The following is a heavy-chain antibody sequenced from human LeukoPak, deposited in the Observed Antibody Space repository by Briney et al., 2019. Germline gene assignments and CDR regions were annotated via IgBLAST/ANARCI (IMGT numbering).Heavy chain of an antibody. J-gene: IGHJ3*02. V-gene: IGHV1-58*02. CDR2: IVVGGGNT. CDR3: AADPGYSYGIDAFDI. D-gene: IGHD5-18*01. Sequence: SVKVSCKASGFTFTSSAMQWVRQARGQRLEWIGWIVVGGGNTNYAQKFQERVTITRDMSTSTAYMELSSLRSEDTAVYYCAADPGYSYGIDAFDIWGQGTMVTVSS. CDR1: GFTFTSSA.